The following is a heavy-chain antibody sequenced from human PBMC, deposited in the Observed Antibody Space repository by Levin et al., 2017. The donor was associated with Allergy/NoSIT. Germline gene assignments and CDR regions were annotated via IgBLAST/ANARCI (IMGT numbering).Heavy chain of an antibody. V-gene: IGHV3-9*01. CDR3: AKGYYDFWSGLSN. J-gene: IGHJ4*02. Sequence: RTGGSLRLSCAASGFTFDDYAMHWVRQAPGKGLEWVSGISWNSGSIGYADSVKGRFTISRDNAKNSLYLQMNSLRAEDTALYYCAKGYYDFWSGLSNWGQGTLVTVSS. D-gene: IGHD3-3*01. CDR2: ISWNSGSI. CDR1: GFTFDDYA.